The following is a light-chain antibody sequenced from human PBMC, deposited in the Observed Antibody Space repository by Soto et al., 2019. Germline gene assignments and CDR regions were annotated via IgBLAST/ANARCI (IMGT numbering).Light chain of an antibody. J-gene: IGKJ3*01. V-gene: IGKV3-15*01. CDR3: QQDNNWPPFT. Sequence: EIVMTQSPGTLSVSPGERAILSCRASQSVSSNLAWYQQKPGQTPRLLIYGASTRATGIPARFSGSGSGTEFTLTISSLQSEDFAVYYCQQDNNWPPFTFGPGTKVDIK. CDR2: GAS. CDR1: QSVSSN.